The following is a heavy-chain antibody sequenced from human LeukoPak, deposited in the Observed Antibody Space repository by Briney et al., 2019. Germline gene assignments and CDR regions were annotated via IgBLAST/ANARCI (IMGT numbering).Heavy chain of an antibody. CDR3: ARVSRFFDWLPPFVY. V-gene: IGHV1-69*05. J-gene: IGHJ4*02. CDR2: IIPIFGTA. CDR1: GGTFSSYA. Sequence: SVKVSCKASGGTFSSYAISWVRQAPGQGLEWMGGIIPIFGTANYAQKFQGRVTITTDESTSTAYMELSSLRSDDTAVYYCARVSRFFDWLPPFVYWGQGTLVTVSS. D-gene: IGHD3-9*01.